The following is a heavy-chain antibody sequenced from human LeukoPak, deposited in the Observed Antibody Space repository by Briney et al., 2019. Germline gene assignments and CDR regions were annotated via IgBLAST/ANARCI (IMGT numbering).Heavy chain of an antibody. Sequence: SETLSLTCAVYGGSFSGYYWSWLRQPPGKGLEWFGEINHSGRINYNLSLNSRVTISVATSKNQFSLKLSSVTAADTAVDYCARAKVWARLFRPSNYMDVWGKGTTVTVSS. V-gene: IGHV4-34*01. CDR1: GGSFSGYY. D-gene: IGHD2-15*01. CDR2: INHSGRI. CDR3: ARAKVWARLFRPSNYMDV. J-gene: IGHJ6*03.